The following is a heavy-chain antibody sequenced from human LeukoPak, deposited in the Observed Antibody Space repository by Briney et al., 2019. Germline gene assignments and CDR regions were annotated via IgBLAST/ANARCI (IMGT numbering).Heavy chain of an antibody. CDR3: ARHVSVAGNWAKTTSYFDY. CDR1: GGSISSYY. J-gene: IGHJ4*02. V-gene: IGHV4-59*08. CDR2: IYYSGST. D-gene: IGHD6-19*01. Sequence: PSETLSLTCTVSGGSISSYYWSWIRQPPGKGLEWTGYIYYSGSTNYNPSLKSRVTISVDTSKNQFSLKLSSVTAADTAVYYCARHVSVAGNWAKTTSYFDYWGQGTLVTVSS.